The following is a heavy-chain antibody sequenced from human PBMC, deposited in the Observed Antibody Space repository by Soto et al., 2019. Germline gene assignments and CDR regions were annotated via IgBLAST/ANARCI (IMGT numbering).Heavy chain of an antibody. CDR2: ISGSGGST. J-gene: IGHJ6*02. D-gene: IGHD4-17*01. V-gene: IGHV3-23*01. Sequence: GGSLRLSCVTSGFTFGAFAMTWVRQAPGKGLEWVSSISGSGGSTFYADSVKGRFTISRDNSKNTLYLQMNSLKAEDTAVYYCARDLQTTVTTYYYYGMDVWGQGTTVTVAS. CDR1: GFTFGAFA. CDR3: ARDLQTTVTTYYYYGMDV.